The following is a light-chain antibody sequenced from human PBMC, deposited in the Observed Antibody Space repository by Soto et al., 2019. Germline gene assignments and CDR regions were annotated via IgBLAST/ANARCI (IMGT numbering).Light chain of an antibody. Sequence: QSVLTQPASVSGSPGQSITISCSGTSSDVGGYNYVSWYQQHPGKAPKLMIYDDSYWPSGVSYRFSGSKSGNTASLTISGLQAEDEADYYCSSYTSSSTYVFGTGTKVTVL. CDR3: SSYTSSSTYV. J-gene: IGLJ1*01. V-gene: IGLV2-14*01. CDR2: DDS. CDR1: SSDVGGYNY.